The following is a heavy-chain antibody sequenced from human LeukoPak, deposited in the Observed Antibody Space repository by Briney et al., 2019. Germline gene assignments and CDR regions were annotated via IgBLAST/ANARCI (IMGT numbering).Heavy chain of an antibody. D-gene: IGHD3-22*01. V-gene: IGHV3-23*01. J-gene: IGHJ3*02. CDR1: GFTFSSYA. Sequence: GGSLRLPCAASGFTFSSYAMSWVRQAPGKGLEWVSAISGSGGSTYYAGSVKGRFTISRDNSKNTLYLQMNSLRAEDTAVYYCAKDLGDSSGYYKMPDAFDNWGQGTMVTVSS. CDR3: AKDLGDSSGYYKMPDAFDN. CDR2: ISGSGGST.